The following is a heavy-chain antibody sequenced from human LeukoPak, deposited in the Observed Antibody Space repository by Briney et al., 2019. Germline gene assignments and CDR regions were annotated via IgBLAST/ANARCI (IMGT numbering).Heavy chain of an antibody. V-gene: IGHV1-69*13. Sequence: ASVKVSCKASGGTFSSYAISWVRQAPGQGLEWTGGIIPIFGTANYAQKFQGRVTITADESTSTAYMELSSLRSEDTAVYYCARDRADSSSSNNWFDPWGQGTLVTVSS. CDR1: GGTFSSYA. CDR3: ARDRADSSSSNNWFDP. CDR2: IIPIFGTA. D-gene: IGHD6-6*01. J-gene: IGHJ5*02.